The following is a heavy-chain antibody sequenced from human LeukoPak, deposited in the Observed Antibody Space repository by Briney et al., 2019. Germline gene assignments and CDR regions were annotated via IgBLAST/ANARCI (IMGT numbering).Heavy chain of an antibody. Sequence: GGSLRCSCAASGFTFRTSGTNWVRHAPGQGLEWVSYISSSGTTISYAQSVKGRFTITRDNAQNSLTLHMNTLRADDTAVYYCAKDGGTHFDHWGQGTLVTVSS. V-gene: IGHV3-48*01. J-gene: IGHJ4*02. CDR2: ISSSGTTI. CDR1: GFTFRTSG. CDR3: AKDGGTHFDH. D-gene: IGHD1-26*01.